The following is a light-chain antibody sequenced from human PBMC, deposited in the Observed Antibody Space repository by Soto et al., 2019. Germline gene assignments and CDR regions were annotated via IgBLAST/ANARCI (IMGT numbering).Light chain of an antibody. CDR2: DVT. CDR1: SSDIGAYSF. J-gene: IGLJ1*01. CDR3: SSYAGSNNVV. Sequence: QSALTQPPSASGSPGQSVTISCTGTSSDIGAYSFVSWYQQHPGEAPKLIISDVTRRPSGVSGRFSGSKSGNTASLTVSGLQAEDEADYYCSSYAGSNNVVFGTGTKVTVL. V-gene: IGLV2-8*01.